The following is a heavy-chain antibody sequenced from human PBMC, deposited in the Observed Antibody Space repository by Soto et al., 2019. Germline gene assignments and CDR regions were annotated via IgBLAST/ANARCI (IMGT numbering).Heavy chain of an antibody. CDR2: INQDGSEK. CDR1: ESTVSRDW. CDR3: PGGVGDAF. V-gene: IGHV3-7*04. D-gene: IGHD1-26*01. Sequence: EVHLVESGGGLVQTGGSLRLSCAIFESTVSRDWMNWVRQAPGKGLEWVAHINQDGSEKYYVDSVKGRFTISRDNAKKSWYLQMTSRSPADTAMYYCPGGVGDAFWGQGTLVTVSS. J-gene: IGHJ4*02.